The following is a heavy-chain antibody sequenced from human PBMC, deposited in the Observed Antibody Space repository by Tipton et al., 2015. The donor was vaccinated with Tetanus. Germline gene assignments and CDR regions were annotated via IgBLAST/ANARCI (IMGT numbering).Heavy chain of an antibody. V-gene: IGHV3-9*01. CDR3: AKDTGVTPHYGMDV. CDR1: GFTFDDYA. Sequence: SLRLSCAASGFTFDDYAMHWVRQAPGKGLEWVSGISWNSGSIGYADSVKGRFTISRGNAKNSLYLQMNSLRAEDTALYYCAKDTGVTPHYGMDVWGQGTTVTVSS. CDR2: ISWNSGSI. D-gene: IGHD2-21*02. J-gene: IGHJ6*02.